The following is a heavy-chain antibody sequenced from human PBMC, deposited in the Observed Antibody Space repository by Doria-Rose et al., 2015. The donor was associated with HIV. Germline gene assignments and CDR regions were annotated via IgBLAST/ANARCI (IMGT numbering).Heavy chain of an antibody. CDR1: GFTFDDYA. Sequence: GGRVVQTGGSLRLSCAASGFTFDDYAMHWVRQAPGKGLEWVSLISGNGFRTYYTDSVKGRFTISRDDSKNSLYLEMNSPTTEDTALYYCAKDLPKIRYCSSTSCYFPLDSWGQGTLSPSPQ. CDR3: AKDLPKIRYCSSTSCYFPLDS. CDR2: ISGNGFRT. D-gene: IGHD2-2*01. V-gene: IGHV3-43*02. J-gene: IGHJ4*02.